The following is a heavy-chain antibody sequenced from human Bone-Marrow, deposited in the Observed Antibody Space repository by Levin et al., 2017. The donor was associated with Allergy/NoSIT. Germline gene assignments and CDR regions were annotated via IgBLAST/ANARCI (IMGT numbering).Heavy chain of an antibody. J-gene: IGHJ3*02. CDR1: GYTFIAYY. CDR2: INPNSGGT. CDR3: ARDVDTSRKDAFDI. Sequence: ASVKVSCKTSGYTFIAYYMHWVRQVPGQGLEWMGWINPNSGGTKYEQNFQGRVTMTRDTSIRTAYMELSRLTSDDTAMYYCARDVDTSRKDAFDIWGQGTMVTVSS. V-gene: IGHV1-2*02. D-gene: IGHD5-18*01.